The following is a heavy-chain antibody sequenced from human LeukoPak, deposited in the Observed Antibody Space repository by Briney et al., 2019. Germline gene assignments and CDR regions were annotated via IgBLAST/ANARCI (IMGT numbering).Heavy chain of an antibody. V-gene: IGHV1-69*05. J-gene: IGHJ4*02. D-gene: IGHD3-3*01. CDR2: IIPIFGTA. Sequence: GASVKVSCKASGYTFTSYAISWVRQAPGQGLEWTGGIIPIFGTANYAQKFQGRVTITTDESTSTAYMELSSLRSEDTAVYYCARDSRVRTYDFWSGDPFDYWGQGTLVTVSS. CDR3: ARDSRVRTYDFWSGDPFDY. CDR1: GYTFTSYA.